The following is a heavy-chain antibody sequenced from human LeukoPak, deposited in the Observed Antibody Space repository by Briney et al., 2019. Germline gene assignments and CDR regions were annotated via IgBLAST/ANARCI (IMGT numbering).Heavy chain of an antibody. CDR3: AKDRAPAYYYDSSTDAFDI. V-gene: IGHV3-30*02. J-gene: IGHJ3*02. CDR1: GFTFSSYG. D-gene: IGHD3-22*01. CDR2: IRYDGSNK. Sequence: GGSLRLSCAASGFTFSSYGMHWVRQAPGKGLEWVAFIRYDGSNKYYADSVKGRFTISRDNSKNTLYLQMNSLRAEDTAVYYCAKDRAPAYYYDSSTDAFDIWGQGTMVTVSS.